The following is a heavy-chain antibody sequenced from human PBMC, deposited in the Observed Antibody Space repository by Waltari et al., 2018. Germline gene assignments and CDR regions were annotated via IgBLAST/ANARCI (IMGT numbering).Heavy chain of an antibody. Sequence: EVQLVESGGGLVQPGESLRLSCTASGFTFSSYLIHWGRPAPGKGLVWVSRINSDGSSTIYADSVKGRFNISRDNAKNTLYLQMNSLRAEDTAVYYCAREINWNDGGRFFDSWGQGTLVTVSS. CDR3: AREINWNDGGRFFDS. CDR2: INSDGSST. V-gene: IGHV3-74*01. D-gene: IGHD1-20*01. J-gene: IGHJ4*02. CDR1: GFTFSSYL.